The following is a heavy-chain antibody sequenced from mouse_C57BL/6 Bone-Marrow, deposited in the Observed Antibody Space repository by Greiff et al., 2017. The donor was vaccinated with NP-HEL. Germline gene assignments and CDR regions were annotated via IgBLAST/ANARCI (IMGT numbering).Heavy chain of an antibody. CDR3: ARGIYYDYDGAWFAY. CDR2: IYPGDGDT. V-gene: IGHV1-82*01. J-gene: IGHJ3*01. CDR1: GYAFSSSW. Sequence: VMLVESGPELVKPGASVKISCKASGYAFSSSWMNWVKQRPGKGLEWIGRIYPGDGDTNYNGKFKGKATLTADKSSSTAYMQLSSLTSEDSAVYFCARGIYYDYDGAWFAYWGQGTLVTVSA. D-gene: IGHD2-4*01.